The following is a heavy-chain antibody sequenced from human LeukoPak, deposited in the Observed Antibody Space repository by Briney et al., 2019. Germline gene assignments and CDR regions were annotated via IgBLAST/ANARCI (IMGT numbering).Heavy chain of an antibody. CDR2: IGGSGGST. V-gene: IGHV3-23*01. J-gene: IGHJ4*02. CDR3: AKSKQWLPDYDY. D-gene: IGHD6-19*01. Sequence: GGSLRLSCAASGFTFSSYAMSWVRQAPGKGLEWVSVIGGSGGSTYYTDFVKGRFTISRDNSKNTLYLQMNSLRAEDTALYYCAKSKQWLPDYDYWGQGTLVTVSS. CDR1: GFTFSSYA.